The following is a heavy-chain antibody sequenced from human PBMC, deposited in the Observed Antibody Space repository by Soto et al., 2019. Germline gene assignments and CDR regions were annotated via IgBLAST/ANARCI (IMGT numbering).Heavy chain of an antibody. V-gene: IGHV4-30-2*01. CDR3: ASAAAAGTINWFDP. CDR1: GGSISSGGYS. J-gene: IGHJ5*02. CDR2: IYHSGST. Sequence: QLQLQQSGSGLVKPSQTLSLTCAVSGGSISSGGYSWSWIRQPPGKGLEWIGYIYHSGSTYYNPSLKSRVTISVDRSKNQFSLKLSSVTAADTAVYYCASAAAAGTINWFDPWGQGTLVNVSS. D-gene: IGHD6-13*01.